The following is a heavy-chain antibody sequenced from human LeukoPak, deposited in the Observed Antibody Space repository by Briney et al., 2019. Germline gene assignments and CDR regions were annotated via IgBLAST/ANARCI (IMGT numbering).Heavy chain of an antibody. D-gene: IGHD3-22*01. CDR2: INPNSGGT. Sequence: ASVKVPCKASGYTFTGYYMHWVRQAPGQGLEWMGWINPNSGGTNYAQKFQGRVTMTRDTSISTAYMELSRLRSDDTAVYYCARESVVVITTGYFDYWGQGTLVTVSS. J-gene: IGHJ4*02. V-gene: IGHV1-2*02. CDR3: ARESVVVITTGYFDY. CDR1: GYTFTGYY.